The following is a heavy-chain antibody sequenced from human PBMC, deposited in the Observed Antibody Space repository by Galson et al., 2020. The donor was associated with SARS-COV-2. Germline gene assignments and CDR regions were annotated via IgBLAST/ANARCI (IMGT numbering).Heavy chain of an antibody. Sequence: SATLSLTCTVSGGSISSSSYYWGWIRQPPGKGLEWIGSIYYSGSTYYNPSLKSRVTISVDTSKNQFSLKLSSVTAADTAVYYCARHLLWFREFNLDAFDIWGQGTMVTVSS. D-gene: IGHD3-10*01. CDR1: GGSISSSSYY. V-gene: IGHV4-39*01. CDR2: IYYSGST. CDR3: ARHLLWFREFNLDAFDI. J-gene: IGHJ3*02.